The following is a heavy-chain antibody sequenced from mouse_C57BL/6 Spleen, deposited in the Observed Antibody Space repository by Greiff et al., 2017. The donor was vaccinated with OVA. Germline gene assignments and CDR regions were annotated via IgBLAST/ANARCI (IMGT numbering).Heavy chain of an antibody. J-gene: IGHJ1*03. V-gene: IGHV5-4*01. CDR1: GFTFSSYA. Sequence: EVKVVESGGGLVKPGGSLKLSCAASGFTFSSYAMSWVRPTPEKRLEWVATISDGGSYTYYPDNVKGRFTISRDNAKNNLYLQMSHLKSEDTAMYDCARELYCDGSSYDWYFDVWGTGTTVTVSS. CDR3: ARELYCDGSSYDWYFDV. CDR2: ISDGGSYT. D-gene: IGHD1-1*01.